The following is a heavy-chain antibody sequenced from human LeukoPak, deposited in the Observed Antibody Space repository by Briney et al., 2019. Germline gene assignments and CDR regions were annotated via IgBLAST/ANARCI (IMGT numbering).Heavy chain of an antibody. V-gene: IGHV3-30*04. D-gene: IGHD1-14*01. J-gene: IGHJ4*02. Sequence: PGGSLRLSCAASGFTFSTYAMSWVRQAPGKGLEWVAVIWSDGTNRLHADSVKGRFTISRDNSKNTLYLQMNSLTPEDTAVYYCVPAFKREAPPPGFDFWGQGTLVTVSS. CDR2: IWSDGTNR. CDR1: GFTFSTYA. CDR3: VPAFKREAPPPGFDF.